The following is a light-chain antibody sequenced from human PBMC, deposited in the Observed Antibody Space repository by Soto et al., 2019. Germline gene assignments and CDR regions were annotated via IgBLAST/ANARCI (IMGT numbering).Light chain of an antibody. CDR1: SGHSNYA. Sequence: QLVLTQSLSASASLGASVKLTCTLSSGHSNYAIAWHQQQPEKGPRYLMKLNRDGSHSKGDGIPNRFSGSSSGAERYLTISSLQSEDEADYYCQTWGTGIVIFGGGTKVTVL. J-gene: IGLJ2*01. V-gene: IGLV4-69*01. CDR3: QTWGTGIVI. CDR2: LNRDGSH.